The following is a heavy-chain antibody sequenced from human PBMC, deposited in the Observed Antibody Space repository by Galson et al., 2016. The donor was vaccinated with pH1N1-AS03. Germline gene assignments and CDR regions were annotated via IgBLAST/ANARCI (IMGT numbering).Heavy chain of an antibody. CDR3: VKGGGYSHGFLEYYFDS. J-gene: IGHJ4*02. CDR2: IRYDESIK. V-gene: IGHV3-30*02. Sequence: SLRLSCAASGSVFSTSAIHWVRQSPGKGLEWVAFIRYDESIKNYGDSVKGRFSISRDNPTNTVYLEMNTLRPEDTAVYYCVKGGGYSHGFLEYYFDSWGQGTLVTVSS. D-gene: IGHD3-3*01. CDR1: GSVFSTSA.